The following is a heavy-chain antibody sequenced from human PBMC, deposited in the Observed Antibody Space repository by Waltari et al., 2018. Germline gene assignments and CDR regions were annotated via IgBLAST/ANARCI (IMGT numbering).Heavy chain of an antibody. V-gene: IGHV4-31*03. CDR2: IYYSGST. CDR1: GGSLSSGGYY. CDR3: ARGRWLDTYYFDY. Sequence: QVQPQESCPGLVKPSQTLSLTCTVSGGSLSSGGYYWSWIRQHPGKGLEWIGYIYYSGSTYYNPSLKSRVTISVDTSKNQFSLKLSSVTAADTAVYYCARGRWLDTYYFDYWGQGTLVTVSS. D-gene: IGHD6-19*01. J-gene: IGHJ4*02.